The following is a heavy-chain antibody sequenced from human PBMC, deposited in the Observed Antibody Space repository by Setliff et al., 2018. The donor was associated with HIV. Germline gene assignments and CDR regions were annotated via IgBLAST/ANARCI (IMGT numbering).Heavy chain of an antibody. V-gene: IGHV4-59*11. J-gene: IGHJ6*02. CDR2: IYTTERI. CDR1: GGSISGHY. D-gene: IGHD3-10*01. Sequence: SETLSLTCSSSGGSISGHYWSWIRQTPGKGLEWIATIYTTERISYNPSLRSRVTISVETSQNLFSLRLRSVTAADTGVYYCARPGSSSYYYAMDVWVPETLLVTVSS. CDR3: ARPGSSSYYYAMDV.